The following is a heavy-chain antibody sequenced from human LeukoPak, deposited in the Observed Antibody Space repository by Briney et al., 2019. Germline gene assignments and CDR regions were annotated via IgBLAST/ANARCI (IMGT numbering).Heavy chain of an antibody. CDR2: IHYSGST. D-gene: IGHD3-22*01. Sequence: SETLSLTRTVSGGSISNYYWSWIRQPPGKGLEWIGCIHYSGSTSYIPSLRSRVTISVDTSKNQFSLNLSSVTAADTAVYYCARTYYYESSGYYYEREAFDIWGQGTMVTVSS. CDR1: GGSISNYY. CDR3: ARTYYYESSGYYYEREAFDI. J-gene: IGHJ3*02. V-gene: IGHV4-59*01.